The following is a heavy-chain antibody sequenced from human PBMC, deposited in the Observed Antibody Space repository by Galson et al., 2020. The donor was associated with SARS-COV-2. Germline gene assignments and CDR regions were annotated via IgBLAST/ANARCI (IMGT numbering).Heavy chain of an antibody. CDR3: ARASCSGGSCYLDY. Sequence: SETLSLTCTVSGGSISSGGYYWSWIRQHPGKGLEWLGYIHYSGSTYYNPSLKSRVTISVDTSKNQFSLKLSSVTAADTAVYYCARASCSGGSCYLDYWGQGTLVTVSS. V-gene: IGHV4-31*03. J-gene: IGHJ4*02. D-gene: IGHD2-15*01. CDR1: GGSISSGGYY. CDR2: IHYSGST.